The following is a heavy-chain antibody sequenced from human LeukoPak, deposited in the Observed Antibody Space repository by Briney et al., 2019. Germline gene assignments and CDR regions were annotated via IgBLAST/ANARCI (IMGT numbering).Heavy chain of an antibody. V-gene: IGHV3-23*01. CDR3: AKDLDYYDSSGYYDY. CDR1: GFTFSSYA. J-gene: IGHJ4*02. D-gene: IGHD3-22*01. Sequence: GGSLRLSCAASGFTFSSYAMSWVRQAPGKGLEWVSAISGSGGSTYYADSVKGRFTISRDNSKNTLYLQMNSLRAEDTAVYYCAKDLDYYDSSGYYDYWGQGTLVTVSS. CDR2: ISGSGGST.